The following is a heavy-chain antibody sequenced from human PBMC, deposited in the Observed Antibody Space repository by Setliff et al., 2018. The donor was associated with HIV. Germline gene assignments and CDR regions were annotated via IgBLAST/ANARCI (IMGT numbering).Heavy chain of an antibody. CDR3: ARVYYRSSSGDY. CDR2: IIPIFGTA. D-gene: IGHD6-6*01. J-gene: IGHJ4*02. Sequence: SVKVSCKASGYTFSSYAISWVRQAPGQGLEWMGGIIPIFGTANYAQKFQGRVTITADESTSTAYMELSRLRAEDTAVYYCARVYYRSSSGDYWGQGTLVTVSS. CDR1: GYTFSSYA. V-gene: IGHV1-69*13.